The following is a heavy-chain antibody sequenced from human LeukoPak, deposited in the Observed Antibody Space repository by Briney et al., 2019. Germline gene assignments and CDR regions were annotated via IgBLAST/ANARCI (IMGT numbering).Heavy chain of an antibody. CDR2: ISSNRSYI. D-gene: IGHD3/OR15-3a*01. V-gene: IGHV3-21*01. CDR1: GFTFKSYS. Sequence: GGSLRLSCAASGFTFKSYSMNWVRQAPGKGLEWVSSISSNRSYIYYTDSVKGRFTISRDNAWNSLYLQMDSLRAEDTAVYYCARDRTGTPQDAFDIWGQGTMVIVSS. CDR3: ARDRTGTPQDAFDI. J-gene: IGHJ3*02.